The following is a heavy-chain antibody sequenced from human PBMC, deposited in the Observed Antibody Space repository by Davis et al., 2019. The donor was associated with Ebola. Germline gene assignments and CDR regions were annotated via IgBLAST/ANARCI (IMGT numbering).Heavy chain of an antibody. J-gene: IGHJ4*02. V-gene: IGHV3-74*01. Sequence: PGGSLRLSCAASGFTFSSYWMHWVRQAPGKGLVWVSRINSDGSSTSYADSVKGRFTISRDNAKNTLYLQMNSLRAEDTAVYYCARNYHSTEYYDEFGDYWGQGTLVTVSS. CDR1: GFTFSSYW. CDR3: ARNYHSTEYYDEFGDY. CDR2: INSDGSST. D-gene: IGHD3-3*01.